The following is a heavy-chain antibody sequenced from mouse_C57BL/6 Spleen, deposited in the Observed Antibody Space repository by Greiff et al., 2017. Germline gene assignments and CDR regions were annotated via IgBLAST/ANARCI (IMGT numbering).Heavy chain of an antibody. CDR2: IYPGDGDT. D-gene: IGHD1-1*01. J-gene: IGHJ2*01. CDR1: GYAFSSYW. V-gene: IGHV1-80*01. Sequence: QVQLQQSGAELVKPGASVKISCKASGYAFSSYWMNWVKQRPGKGLEWIGQIYPGDGDTNYNGKFKGKATLTADKSSSTAYMQLSSLSADDSAVYFGTRNYYGSSYAFDYWGQGTTLTVSS. CDR3: TRNYYGSSYAFDY.